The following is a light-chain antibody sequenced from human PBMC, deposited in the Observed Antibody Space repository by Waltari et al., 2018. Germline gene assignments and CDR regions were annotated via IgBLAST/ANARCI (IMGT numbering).Light chain of an antibody. CDR3: QAWDSRTVV. CDR2: DGT. CDR1: NLGDKY. Sequence: SYDLTQPPSVSVSPGQTASISCSGDNLGDKYASWYQQKPGQSPVLVIYDGTKRPSGIPGRFPGSNAGNTAHLTISGTPAMDEAGYYCQAWDSRTVVFGGGTKLTVL. V-gene: IGLV3-1*01. J-gene: IGLJ2*01.